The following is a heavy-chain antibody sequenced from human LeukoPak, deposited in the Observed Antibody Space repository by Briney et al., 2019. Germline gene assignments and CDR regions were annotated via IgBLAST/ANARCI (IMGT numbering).Heavy chain of an antibody. Sequence: ASVKVSCKASGGTFSSYAISWVRQAPGQGLEWMGGIIPIFGTANYAQKFQGRVTITADESTSTAYMELSSLRSEDTAVYYCARDLSGYYDSSGYYYWFDPWGQGTLVTVSS. J-gene: IGHJ5*02. D-gene: IGHD3-22*01. CDR2: IIPIFGTA. CDR3: ARDLSGYYDSSGYYYWFDP. V-gene: IGHV1-69*13. CDR1: GGTFSSYA.